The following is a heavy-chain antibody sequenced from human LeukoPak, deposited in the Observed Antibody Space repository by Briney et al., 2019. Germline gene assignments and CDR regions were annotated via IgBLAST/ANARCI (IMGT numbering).Heavy chain of an antibody. D-gene: IGHD3-3*01. CDR2: ISSSSNYI. CDR1: GFTFSSHS. J-gene: IGHJ3*01. V-gene: IGHV3-21*01. CDR3: ARGSRLGVVGRDAFDV. Sequence: AGGSLRLSCAASGFTFSSHSMNWVRQAPGKGLEWVSSISSSSNYIYYADSVKGRFTISRDNAKNSLYLQMNSLRAEDTALYYCARGSRLGVVGRDAFDVWGQGTMVTVSS.